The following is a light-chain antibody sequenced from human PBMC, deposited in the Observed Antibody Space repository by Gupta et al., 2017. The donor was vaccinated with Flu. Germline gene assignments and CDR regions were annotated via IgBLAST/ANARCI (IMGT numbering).Light chain of an antibody. CDR1: QSLVHRNGNTY. J-gene: IGKJ1*01. CDR2: RVS. CDR3: MQGTHWPT. Sequence: DVVMTQSPLSLPVTLGQPASISCRSSQSLVHRNGNTYLTWFQQRPGQSPRRLIYRVSKRDSGVPDRFSGSGSGTDFTLKIIRVEAEDVGVYYFMQGTHWPTFGQGTKVEIK. V-gene: IGKV2-30*02.